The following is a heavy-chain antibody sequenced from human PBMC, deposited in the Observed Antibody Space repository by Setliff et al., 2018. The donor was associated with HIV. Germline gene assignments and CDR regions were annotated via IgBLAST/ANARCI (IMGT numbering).Heavy chain of an antibody. Sequence: GSLRLSCAASRFDFNNYWMCWVRQAPGKGLEWVANIGQDGSEKSYVDSVKGRFTISRDNAKNSLYLQMNSLRAEDTAVYYCARDAALLDAVRLVGIAVPGGDRWGQGTLVTVSS. CDR1: RFDFNNYW. V-gene: IGHV3-7*03. CDR3: ARDAALLDAVRLVGIAVPGGDR. D-gene: IGHD6-19*01. J-gene: IGHJ5*02. CDR2: IGQDGSEK.